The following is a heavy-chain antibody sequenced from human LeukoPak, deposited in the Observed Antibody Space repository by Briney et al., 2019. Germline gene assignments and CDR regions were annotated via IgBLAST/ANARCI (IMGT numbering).Heavy chain of an antibody. Sequence: PGGSLRLSCAASGFIFSDYNIYWVRQAPGRGLEWVSAISGSGGSTYYADSVKGRFTISRDNCKNTLYLQMNSLRAEDTAVYYCAKERSKLGYCSSTSCYTEDWGQGTLVTVSS. CDR2: ISGSGGST. J-gene: IGHJ4*02. D-gene: IGHD2-2*02. CDR3: AKERSKLGYCSSTSCYTED. CDR1: GFIFSDYN. V-gene: IGHV3-23*01.